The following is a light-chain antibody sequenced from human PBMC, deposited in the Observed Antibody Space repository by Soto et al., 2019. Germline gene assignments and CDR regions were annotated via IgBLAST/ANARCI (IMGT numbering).Light chain of an antibody. V-gene: IGLV2-11*01. CDR1: SSDVGGYNY. CDR2: DVS. Sequence: QSALTQPRSVSGSPGQSVTISCTGTSSDVGGYNYVSWYQQHPGKAPKLMIYDVSKRPSGVPDRFSGSKSGNTASLTISGLQAEDEADYYFCSYAGSYTFAYVFGTGTKLTV. CDR3: CSYAGSYTFAYV. J-gene: IGLJ1*01.